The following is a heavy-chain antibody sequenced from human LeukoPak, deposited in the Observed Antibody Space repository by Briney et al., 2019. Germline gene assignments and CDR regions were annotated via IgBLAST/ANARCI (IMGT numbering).Heavy chain of an antibody. CDR1: RFPFSSYC. V-gene: IGHV3-7*01. CDR3: EGGSGWISDH. CDR2: IKQGGSEK. Sequence: GVSLTLSCVASRFPFSSYCMNWLRQTPGKGLEGVTNIKQGGSEKLYVDSVKGRFTISRDNAKNSLFLQMKSLRAQDTAVYYCEGGSGWISDHWGQGTLVTVSS. D-gene: IGHD6-19*01. J-gene: IGHJ4*02.